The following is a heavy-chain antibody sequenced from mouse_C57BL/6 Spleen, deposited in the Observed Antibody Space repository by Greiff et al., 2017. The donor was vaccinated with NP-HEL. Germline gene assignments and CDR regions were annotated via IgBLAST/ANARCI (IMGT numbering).Heavy chain of an antibody. Sequence: VQLQQPGAELVKPGASVKLSCKASGYTFTSYWMHWVKQRPGQGLEWIGMIHPNRGSTNYNEKFKSKATLTVDKSSSTAYMQRSSLTSEDAAVYYCAPAGTPYFDYWGQGTTLTVSS. D-gene: IGHD4-1*01. CDR2: IHPNRGST. CDR1: GYTFTSYW. V-gene: IGHV1-64*01. J-gene: IGHJ2*01. CDR3: APAGTPYFDY.